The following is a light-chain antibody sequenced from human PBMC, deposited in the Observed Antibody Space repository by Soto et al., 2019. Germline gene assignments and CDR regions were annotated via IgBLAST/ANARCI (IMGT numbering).Light chain of an antibody. J-gene: IGKJ1*01. Sequence: DIQMTQSPSTLAASVGDRVAITCRASQSISSWLAWYQQKPGKAPKLLIYKASSLESGVPSRFSGSGSGTEFTLTISSLQPDDFATYYCRQYNSYSPWTFGQGTKVDI. CDR2: KAS. CDR1: QSISSW. V-gene: IGKV1-5*03. CDR3: RQYNSYSPWT.